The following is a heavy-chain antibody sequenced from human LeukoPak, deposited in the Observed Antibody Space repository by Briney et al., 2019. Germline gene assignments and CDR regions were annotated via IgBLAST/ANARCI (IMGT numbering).Heavy chain of an antibody. J-gene: IGHJ4*02. D-gene: IGHD5-12*01. Sequence: GGSLTLSCAVSGLTFSNYALSWVRHAPGRGLEWVSAIRGSGGTTYYADSVKGRFTISRDNSKNTLYLQMNSLRAEDTAIYYCASLLLRGYTPFDNWGQGNLVTVSS. V-gene: IGHV3-23*01. CDR3: ASLLLRGYTPFDN. CDR2: IRGSGGTT. CDR1: GLTFSNYA.